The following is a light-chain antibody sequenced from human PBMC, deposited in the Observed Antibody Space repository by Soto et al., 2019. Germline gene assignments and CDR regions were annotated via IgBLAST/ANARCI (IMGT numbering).Light chain of an antibody. J-gene: IGLJ2*01. CDR2: QDT. CDR3: QAWDSTTVV. CDR1: KLGDKY. V-gene: IGLV3-1*01. Sequence: SSELTQPPSVSVSPGQTASITCFGDKLGDKYASWYQQKPGQSPVVVIYQDTKRPSGIPERFSGSNSGNTATLTISGTQAMDEADYYCQAWDSTTVVFGGGTQLTVL.